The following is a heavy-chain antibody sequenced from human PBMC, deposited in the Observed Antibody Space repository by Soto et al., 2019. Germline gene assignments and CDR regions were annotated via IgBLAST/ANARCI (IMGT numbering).Heavy chain of an antibody. J-gene: IGHJ4*01. CDR2: INTGNGNT. CDR3: ARDVGGWPDY. CDR1: GYTFTSYA. D-gene: IGHD2-15*01. Sequence: QVQLVQSGAEVKKPGASVKVSCKASGYTFTSYAMNWVRQAPGHRLEWMGWINTGNGNTKYSQKFQGRVTITRDTSASTAYMELSSLRSEDTAVYYCARDVGGWPDYWGHGTLVTVSS. V-gene: IGHV1-3*04.